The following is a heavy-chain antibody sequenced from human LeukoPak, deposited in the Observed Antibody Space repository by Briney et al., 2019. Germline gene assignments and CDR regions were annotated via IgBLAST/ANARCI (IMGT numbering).Heavy chain of an antibody. CDR3: ARDMYYDFWSGYYRRGLEFDY. CDR1: GFIFSTSW. V-gene: IGHV3-21*01. CDR2: ISSSSSYI. J-gene: IGHJ4*02. D-gene: IGHD3-3*01. Sequence: GGSLRLSCAASGFIFSTSWMSWVRQAPGKGLEWVSSISSSSSYIYYADSVKGRFTISRDNAKNSLYLQMNSLRAEDTAVYYRARDMYYDFWSGYYRRGLEFDYWGQGTLVTVSS.